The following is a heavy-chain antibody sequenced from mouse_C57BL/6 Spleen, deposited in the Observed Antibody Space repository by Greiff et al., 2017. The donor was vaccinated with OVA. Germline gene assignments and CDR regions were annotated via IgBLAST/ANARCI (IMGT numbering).Heavy chain of an antibody. D-gene: IGHD1-1*01. CDR3: ARSGYGSSYEDY. Sequence: QVQLQQPGTELVKPGASVKLSCKASGYTFTSYWMHWVKQRPGQGLEWIGNINPSNGGTNYNEKFKSKATLTVDNSSSTAYMQLSSLTSEDSAVYYCARSGYGSSYEDYWGQGTTLTVSS. J-gene: IGHJ2*01. CDR1: GYTFTSYW. CDR2: INPSNGGT. V-gene: IGHV1-53*01.